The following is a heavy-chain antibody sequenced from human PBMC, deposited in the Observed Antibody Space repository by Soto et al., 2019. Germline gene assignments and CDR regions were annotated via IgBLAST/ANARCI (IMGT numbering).Heavy chain of an antibody. J-gene: IGHJ6*02. Sequence: QVQLVESGGGVVQPGKSLRLSCVASAFTFSDYSMHWVRQAPGKGLEWVAAISGDGSKKSYADSVKGRATLSRDNAKNTVYLQMDSLRAEDTAVYFGGRDLGGSGTPLEYYGMDVWGRGTPVTVSS. V-gene: IGHV3-30*04. D-gene: IGHD3-10*01. CDR1: AFTFSDYS. CDR3: GRDLGGSGTPLEYYGMDV. CDR2: ISGDGSKK.